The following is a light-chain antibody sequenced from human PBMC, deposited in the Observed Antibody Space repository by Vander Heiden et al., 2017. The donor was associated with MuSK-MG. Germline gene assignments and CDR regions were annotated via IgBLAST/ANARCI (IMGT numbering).Light chain of an antibody. CDR2: MNN. CDR3: QVWDSSAV. V-gene: IGLV3-9*01. Sequence: SYEVTQPLSVSVALGQTATITCGGNNIGSGHVHWYQQKPGQAPGLVIYMNNAPPSGIPERFSVSNSGNTATLTISRAQAGDEDYYFCQVWDSSAVFGGGTKLTVL. CDR1: NIGSGH. J-gene: IGLJ2*01.